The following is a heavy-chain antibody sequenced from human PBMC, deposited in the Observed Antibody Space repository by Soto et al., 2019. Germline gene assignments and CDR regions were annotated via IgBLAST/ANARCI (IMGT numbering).Heavy chain of an antibody. CDR2: INHSGST. CDR3: ARVSPGIYDFWSGYKKRGVIVFDY. CDR1: GGSFSGYY. V-gene: IGHV4-34*01. Sequence: SETLSLTCAVYGGSFSGYYWSWIRQPPGKGLEWIGEINHSGSTNYNPSLKSRVTISVDTSKNQFSLKLSSVTAADTAVYYCARVSPGIYDFWSGYKKRGVIVFDYWGQGTLVTVSS. D-gene: IGHD3-3*01. J-gene: IGHJ4*02.